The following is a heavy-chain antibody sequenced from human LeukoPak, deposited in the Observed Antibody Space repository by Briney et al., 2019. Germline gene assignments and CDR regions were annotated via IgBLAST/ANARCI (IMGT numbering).Heavy chain of an antibody. V-gene: IGHV1-8*01. CDR2: MNPNSGNT. Sequence: ASVKVSCKASGYTFTSYDINWVRQATGQGLEWMGWMNPNSGNTGYAQKFQGRVTMTRNTSISTAYMELSSLRSEDTAVYYCAGATGGYSYGHYYYYYMDVWGKGTTVTISS. CDR3: AGATGGYSYGHYYYYYMDV. J-gene: IGHJ6*03. CDR1: GYTFTSYD. D-gene: IGHD5-18*01.